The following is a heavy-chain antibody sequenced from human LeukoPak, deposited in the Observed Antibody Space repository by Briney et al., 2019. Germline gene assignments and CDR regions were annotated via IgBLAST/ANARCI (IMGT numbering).Heavy chain of an antibody. V-gene: IGHV4-31*03. CDR2: IYYSGST. CDR1: GGSISSGGYY. CDR3: AREGDTAMVQFDY. D-gene: IGHD5-18*01. Sequence: SQTLSLTCTVSGGSISSGGYYWSWIRQHPGKGLEWIGYIYYSGSTYYNPSLKSRVTISVDTSKNQFSLKLSSVTAADTAVYYCAREGDTAMVQFDYWGQGTLVTVSS. J-gene: IGHJ4*02.